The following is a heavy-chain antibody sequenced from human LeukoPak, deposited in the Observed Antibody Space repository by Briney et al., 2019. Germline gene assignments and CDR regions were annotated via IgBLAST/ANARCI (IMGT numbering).Heavy chain of an antibody. CDR3: APSPYYYESSGYSA. CDR2: ISSNGGST. Sequence: GGSLRLSCSASGFTFSSYAMHWVRQAPGKGLEYVSAISSNGGSTYYADSVKGRFTISRDNSKNTLYLQMSSLRAENTAVYYCAPSPYYYESSGYSAWGQGTLVTVSS. CDR1: GFTFSSYA. V-gene: IGHV3-64D*06. D-gene: IGHD3-22*01. J-gene: IGHJ5*02.